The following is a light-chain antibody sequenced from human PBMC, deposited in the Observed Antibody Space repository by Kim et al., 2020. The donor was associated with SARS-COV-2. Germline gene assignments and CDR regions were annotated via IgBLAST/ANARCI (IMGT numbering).Light chain of an antibody. Sequence: DIQMTQSPSTLSTSVGDRVTITCRASQSIGNWLAWYQQKQGKAPKLLISRASNLQSGVPSRFSGSGSETDFTLTISSLQPEDFATYFCQQSYITPFTFGPGTKVDIK. J-gene: IGKJ3*01. CDR2: RAS. V-gene: IGKV1-5*03. CDR1: QSIGNW. CDR3: QQSYITPFT.